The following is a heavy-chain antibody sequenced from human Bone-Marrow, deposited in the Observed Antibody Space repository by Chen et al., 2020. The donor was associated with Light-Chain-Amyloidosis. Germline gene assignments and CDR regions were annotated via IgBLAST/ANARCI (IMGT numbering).Heavy chain of an antibody. D-gene: IGHD3-16*02. CDR2: IYSSGSS. Sequence: QVQLQLSGTGLVKPSETLSLKCSVSGDSITSSTDYWGWIRQPPGKGLEYIASIYSSGSSYYKPSLKSRVTISVDTSKNQFSLRLTPATAADTAVYYCVRSRYSTGPFEVWGQGSLVTVSS. CDR3: VRSRYSTGPFEV. V-gene: IGHV4-39*07. J-gene: IGHJ1*01. CDR1: GDSITSSTDY.